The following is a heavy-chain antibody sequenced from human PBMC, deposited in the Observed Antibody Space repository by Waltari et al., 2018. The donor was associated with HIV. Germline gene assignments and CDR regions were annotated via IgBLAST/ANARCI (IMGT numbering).Heavy chain of an antibody. V-gene: IGHV5-51*01. D-gene: IGHD6-6*01. CDR2: IWPDASDVVAP. CDR3: ARHSQARSQFNWFDS. Sequence: EVQLVQSGAEVKKPGESLKISCQCSGYSFLRHWIGWVRQMPGKGLEWMGIIWPDASDVVAPIYSPSLRGQVTISVDSSISTAYLQLNSLKTSDTAIYYCARHSQARSQFNWFDSWGQGTLVTVSS. J-gene: IGHJ5*01. CDR1: GYSFLRHW.